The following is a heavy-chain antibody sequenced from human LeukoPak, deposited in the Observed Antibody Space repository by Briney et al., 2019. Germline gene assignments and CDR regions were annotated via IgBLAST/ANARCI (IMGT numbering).Heavy chain of an antibody. J-gene: IGHJ4*02. D-gene: IGHD3-3*01. CDR2: IYYSGST. CDR3: ARLASPDFWSGYYPTVVDY. CDR1: GDSISSSSYY. Sequence: PSETLSLTCTVSGDSISSSSYYWGWIRQPPGKGLEWIGSIYYSGSTYYNPSLKSRVTISVDTSKNQFSLKLSSVTAADTAVYYCARLASPDFWSGYYPTVVDYWGQGTLVTVSS. V-gene: IGHV4-39*01.